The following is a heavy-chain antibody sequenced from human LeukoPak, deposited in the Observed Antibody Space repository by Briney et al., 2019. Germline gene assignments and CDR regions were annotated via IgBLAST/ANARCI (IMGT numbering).Heavy chain of an antibody. D-gene: IGHD3-22*01. CDR2: IYYTGST. CDR3: ARLKYYDSTGYSPGYYMDV. V-gene: IGHV4-4*07. J-gene: IGHJ6*03. Sequence: SEPLSLTCTVSGGSIINYFWSWIRQSAGTGLEWVGRIYYTGSTNYNPSLQSRLSMSVDTSKNQFSLRLTSVSAADTAVYYCARLKYYDSTGYSPGYYMDVWGKGITVTDSS. CDR1: GGSIINYF.